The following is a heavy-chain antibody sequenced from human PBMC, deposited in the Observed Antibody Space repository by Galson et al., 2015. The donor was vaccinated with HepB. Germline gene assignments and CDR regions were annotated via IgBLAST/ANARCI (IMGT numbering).Heavy chain of an antibody. D-gene: IGHD6-19*01. CDR3: ARAGLADFDY. V-gene: IGHV3-48*03. Sequence: LRLSCAASGFTSSSYEMNWVRQAPGKGLEWVSYISSSGSTIYYADSVKGRFTISRDNAKNSLYLQINSLRAEDTAVYYCARAGLADFDYWGQGTLVTVSS. CDR1: GFTSSSYE. J-gene: IGHJ4*02. CDR2: ISSSGSTI.